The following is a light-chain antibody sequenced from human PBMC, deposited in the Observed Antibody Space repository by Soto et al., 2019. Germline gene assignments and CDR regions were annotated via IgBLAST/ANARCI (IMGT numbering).Light chain of an antibody. CDR2: RTS. CDR1: QSISSN. V-gene: IGKV3-20*01. J-gene: IGKJ4*01. CDR3: QQYGSSPLT. Sequence: EIVMTQSPATLSVSPGERATLSCRASQSISSNLAWYQQKPGQAPRLLMFRTSSRAPGIPDRFSGSGSGTDFTLTISRLEPEDFAVYYCQQYGSSPLTFGGGTKVDIK.